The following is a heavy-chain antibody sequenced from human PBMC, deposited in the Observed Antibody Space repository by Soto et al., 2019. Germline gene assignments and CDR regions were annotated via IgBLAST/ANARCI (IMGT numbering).Heavy chain of an antibody. CDR1: GFTFSSYG. J-gene: IGHJ4*02. D-gene: IGHD3-10*01. CDR2: IWYDGSNK. Sequence: QVQVVESGGGVVQPGTSLRLSCAASGFTFSSYGMHWVRQAPGKGLEWVALIWYDGSNKYYADSVKGRFTISRDNSKNTLFLQMNSLGAEDTAVYYCARGSGSPVAIDYWGQGTLVTVSS. V-gene: IGHV3-33*01. CDR3: ARGSGSPVAIDY.